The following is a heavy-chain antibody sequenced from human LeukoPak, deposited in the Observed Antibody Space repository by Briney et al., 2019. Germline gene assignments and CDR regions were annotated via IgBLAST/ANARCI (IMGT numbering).Heavy chain of an antibody. CDR1: GFTVSNNY. Sequence: GGSLRLSCAASGFTVSNNYMNWVRQAPGKGLEWVSVIYGGGNIYYADSVKGRFTISRDNSKNTLYLQMNSLRAEDTAVYYCARGAGYNYPYYFDYWGQGTLVTVSS. D-gene: IGHD5-24*01. CDR2: IYGGGNI. CDR3: ARGAGYNYPYYFDY. J-gene: IGHJ4*02. V-gene: IGHV3-53*01.